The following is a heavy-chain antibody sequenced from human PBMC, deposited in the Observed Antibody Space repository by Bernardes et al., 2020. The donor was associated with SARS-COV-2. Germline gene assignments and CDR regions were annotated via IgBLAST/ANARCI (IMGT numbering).Heavy chain of an antibody. V-gene: IGHV3-23*01. D-gene: IGHD4-17*01. CDR1: AFTFSSYA. CDR3: AKTSDFGNAFDI. Sequence: RGSLSPSSAASAFTFSSYAISCVRHPPGKVLEWVSSISGIGGSTYHADSVKGRLTIARDNSKNTMYLQMNSLRAEDTDVYYCAKTSDFGNAFDIWGQGTMVTVSS. J-gene: IGHJ3*02. CDR2: ISGIGGST.